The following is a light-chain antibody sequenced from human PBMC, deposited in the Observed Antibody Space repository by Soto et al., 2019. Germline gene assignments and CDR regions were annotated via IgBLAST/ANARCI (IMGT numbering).Light chain of an antibody. CDR2: AAS. CDR3: QQYDNLRLT. Sequence: IQLTQSPSSLSASVGDRVTITCRASQGISSYLTWYQQKPGKAPKLLIYAASTLHSGVPSKFSGSGSGTDFTLTISSLQPEDIATYYCQQYDNLRLTFGGGTKVDIK. J-gene: IGKJ4*01. CDR1: QGISSY. V-gene: IGKV1-9*01.